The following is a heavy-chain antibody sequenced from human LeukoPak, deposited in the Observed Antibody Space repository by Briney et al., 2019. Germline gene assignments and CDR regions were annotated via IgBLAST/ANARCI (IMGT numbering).Heavy chain of an antibody. CDR3: AKRRSTNFYYGDV. CDR2: IYDSGST. V-gene: IGHV4-59*01. D-gene: IGHD2/OR15-2a*01. J-gene: IGHJ6*02. CDR1: GGSMTNLY. Sequence: SETLSLTCSVSGGSMTNLYWTWIRQPPGKGLEWIGDIYDSGSTRYNTSLESRVTISVDTSKTQFSLKLSSVTAAATAVYYCAKRRSTNFYYGDVWGQGTTVTVSS.